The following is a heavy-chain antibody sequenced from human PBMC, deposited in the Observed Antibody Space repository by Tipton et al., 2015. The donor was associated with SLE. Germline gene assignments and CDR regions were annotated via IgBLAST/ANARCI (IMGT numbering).Heavy chain of an antibody. Sequence: RSLRLSCVASGFIFSHYGMHWVRQAPGKGLEWVAVISNDGGTTFYADSVRGRFTISRDNSKNTVYLQMNSLRAEDTAVFYCARGVRTGAGDYFDYWGQGTLVAVSS. CDR3: ARGVRTGAGDYFDY. D-gene: IGHD7-27*01. CDR2: ISNDGGTT. J-gene: IGHJ4*02. V-gene: IGHV3-30*19. CDR1: GFIFSHYG.